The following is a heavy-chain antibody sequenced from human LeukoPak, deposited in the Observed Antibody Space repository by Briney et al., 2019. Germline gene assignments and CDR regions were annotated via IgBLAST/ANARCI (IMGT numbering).Heavy chain of an antibody. D-gene: IGHD3-3*01. CDR2: IYSGGST. CDR3: ARVSISYYDFWSGYSLDV. Sequence: GGSLRLSCAASGFTVSSNYMSWVRQAPGKGLEWVSVIYSGGSTYYADSVKGRFTISRDNSKNTLYLQMNSLRAEDTAVYYCARVSISYYDFWSGYSLDVWGQGTTVTVSS. CDR1: GFTVSSNY. J-gene: IGHJ6*02. V-gene: IGHV3-66*02.